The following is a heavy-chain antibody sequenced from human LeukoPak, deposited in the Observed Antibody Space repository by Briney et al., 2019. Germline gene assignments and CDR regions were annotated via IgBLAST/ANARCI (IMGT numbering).Heavy chain of an antibody. CDR3: ARDEPSYDILTGYTYYFDY. CDR1: GFTFSSYG. Sequence: PGRSLRLSCAASGFTFSSYGMHWVRQAPGKGLEWVAVIWYDGSNKYYADSVKGRFTISRDNSKNTLYLQMNSLRAEDTAVYYCARDEPSYDILTGYTYYFDYWGQGTLVIVSS. CDR2: IWYDGSNK. D-gene: IGHD3-9*01. V-gene: IGHV3-33*01. J-gene: IGHJ4*02.